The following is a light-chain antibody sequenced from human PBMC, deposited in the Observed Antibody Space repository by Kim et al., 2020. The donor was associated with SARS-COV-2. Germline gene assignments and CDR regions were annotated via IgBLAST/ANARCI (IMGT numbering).Light chain of an antibody. CDR2: SNT. J-gene: IGLJ3*02. CDR3: ASWDDSLSGWV. Sequence: QSVLTQPPSASGNPGQRITISCSGSSSDIGSNTVSWYQQFPGTTPKLLIYSNTQRPSRVPDRFSGSKSGTSASLAISELQSEDEADYYCASWDDSLSGWVFGGGTKLTVL. CDR1: SSDIGSNT. V-gene: IGLV1-44*01.